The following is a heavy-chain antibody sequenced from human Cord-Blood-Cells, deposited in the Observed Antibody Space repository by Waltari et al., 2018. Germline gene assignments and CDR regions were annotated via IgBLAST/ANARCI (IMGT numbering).Heavy chain of an antibody. J-gene: IGHJ6*02. CDR1: GGSFSGYY. CDR3: ARGRRYYYYYGMDV. CDR2: INHSGST. V-gene: IGHV4-34*01. Sequence: QVQLQQWGAGLLKPSETLPLTCAVYGGSFSGYYWSWIRQPPGKGLEWIGEINHSGSTNYNPSLKSRVTISVDTSKNQFSLKLSSVTAADTAVYYCARGRRYYYYYGMDVWGQGTTVTVSS.